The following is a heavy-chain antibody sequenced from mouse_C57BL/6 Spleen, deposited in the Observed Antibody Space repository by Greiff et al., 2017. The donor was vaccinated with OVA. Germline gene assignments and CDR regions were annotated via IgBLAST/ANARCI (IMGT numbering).Heavy chain of an antibody. J-gene: IGHJ2*01. CDR3: ARSDYGSSYGGYFDY. D-gene: IGHD1-1*01. CDR2: INPNNGGT. V-gene: IGHV1-22*01. Sequence: EVQLQESGPELVKPGASVKMSCKASGYTFTDYNMHWVKQSHGKSLEWIGYINPNNGGTSYNQKFKGKATLTVNKSSSTAYMELRSLTSEDSAVYYCARSDYGSSYGGYFDYWGQGTTLTVSS. CDR1: GYTFTDYN.